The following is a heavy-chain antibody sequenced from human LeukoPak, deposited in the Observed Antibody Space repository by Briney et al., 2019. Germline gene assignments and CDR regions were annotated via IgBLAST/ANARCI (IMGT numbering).Heavy chain of an antibody. J-gene: IGHJ6*02. D-gene: IGHD3-22*01. CDR2: IYPGDSVI. V-gene: IGHV5-51*01. CDR3: ARHYSDSSAYSYRYYGMDV. CDR1: GYSFTSYW. Sequence: GESLKISCKASGYSFTSYWIGWVRQMPGKGLEWMGIIYPGDSVIRYSPSFQGQVTISADKSISTAYLQWSSLKASDTGIYYCARHYSDSSAYSYRYYGMDVWGQGTTVTVSS.